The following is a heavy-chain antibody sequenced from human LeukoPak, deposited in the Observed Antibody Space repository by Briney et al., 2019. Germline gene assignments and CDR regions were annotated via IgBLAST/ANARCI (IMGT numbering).Heavy chain of an antibody. J-gene: IGHJ5*02. CDR3: ARGPTVRGVIIRIWFDP. V-gene: IGHV4-59*01. D-gene: IGHD3-10*01. CDR1: GGSISSYY. Sequence: SETLSLTCTVSGGSISSYYWSWIRQPPGKGLEWIGYIYYSGSTNYNPSLKSRVTISVDTSKNQFSLKLSSVTAADTAVYYCARGPTVRGVIIRIWFDPWGQGTLVTVSS. CDR2: IYYSGST.